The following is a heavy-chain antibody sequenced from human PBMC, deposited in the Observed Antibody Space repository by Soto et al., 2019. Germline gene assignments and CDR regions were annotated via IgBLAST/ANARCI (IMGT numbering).Heavy chain of an antibody. J-gene: IGHJ5*02. CDR1: GGSISSGGYY. V-gene: IGHV4-31*03. Sequence: QVQLQESGPGLVKPSQTLSLTCTVSGGSISSGGYYWNWIRQHPGKGLEWIGYIYYSGNTYYNPSLKRRASISVAPSKNQFSLKLNSVTAADTAVYYCARSVFPWGQGTLVTVSS. CDR3: ARSVFP. CDR2: IYYSGNT.